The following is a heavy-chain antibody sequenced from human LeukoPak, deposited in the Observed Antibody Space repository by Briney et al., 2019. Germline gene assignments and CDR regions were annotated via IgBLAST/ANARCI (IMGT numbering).Heavy chain of an antibody. D-gene: IGHD1/OR15-1a*01. CDR3: AKDPWTRTRGAFDI. V-gene: IGHV3-53*01. CDR1: GVTVSDNC. Sequence: GGSLRLSCAASGVTVSDNCMTWVRQPPGKGLEWVSVIYSGGSTYYADSVKGRFTISRDNSKNTLYLQMNSLRAEDTAVYYCAKDPWTRTRGAFDIWGQGTMVTVSS. J-gene: IGHJ3*02. CDR2: IYSGGST.